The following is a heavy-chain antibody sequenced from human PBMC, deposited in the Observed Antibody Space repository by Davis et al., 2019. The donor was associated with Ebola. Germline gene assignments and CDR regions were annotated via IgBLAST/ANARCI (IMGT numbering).Heavy chain of an antibody. J-gene: IGHJ6*02. Sequence: SETLSLTCAVYGGSFSGYYWSWIRQPPGKGLEWIGYIYYSGSTYYNPSLKSRVTISVDTSKNQFSLKLSSVTAADTAVYYCARQQAYYYYYGMDVWGQGTTVTVSS. V-gene: IGHV4-59*04. CDR1: GGSFSGYY. CDR3: ARQQAYYYYYGMDV. D-gene: IGHD6-13*01. CDR2: IYYSGST.